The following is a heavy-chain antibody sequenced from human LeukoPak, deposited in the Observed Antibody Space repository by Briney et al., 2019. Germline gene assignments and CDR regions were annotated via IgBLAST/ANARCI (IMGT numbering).Heavy chain of an antibody. V-gene: IGHV3-23*01. D-gene: IGHD3-10*01. Sequence: GGSLRLSCAASGFSFNSSGMSWVRQTPGKGLEWVSSIHSRGDNTHYADSLEGRFTISRDTWKNTVYLQMNRLRVEDTATYYCARQILRGSYFYYLDVWGTGTPVTVSS. CDR1: GFSFNSSG. CDR3: ARQILRGSYFYYLDV. CDR2: IHSRGDNT. J-gene: IGHJ6*03.